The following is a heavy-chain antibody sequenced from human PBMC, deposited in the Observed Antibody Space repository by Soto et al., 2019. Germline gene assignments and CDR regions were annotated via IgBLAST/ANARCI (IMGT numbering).Heavy chain of an antibody. V-gene: IGHV3-23*01. CDR1: GFTFSSYA. J-gene: IGHJ4*02. D-gene: IGHD3-10*01. CDR3: AKVPVFDNGSGSSYYFDY. CDR2: ISGSGGST. Sequence: GGSLRLSCAASGFTFSSYAMSWVRQAPGKGLEWVSAISGSGGSTYYADSVKGRFTISRDNSKNTLYLQMNSLRAEDTAVYYCAKVPVFDNGSGSSYYFDYWGQGTLVTVSS.